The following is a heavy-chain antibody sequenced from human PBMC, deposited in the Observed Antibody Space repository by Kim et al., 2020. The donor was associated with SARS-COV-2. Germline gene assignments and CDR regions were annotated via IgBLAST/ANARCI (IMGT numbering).Heavy chain of an antibody. V-gene: IGHV3-9*01. CDR2: ISWNSGSI. D-gene: IGHD3-3*01. J-gene: IGHJ6*02. CDR3: AKDLRFLEWLTGGGMDV. CDR1: GFTFGDYA. Sequence: GGSLRLSCAASGFTFGDYAMHWVRQAPGKGLEWVSGISWNSGSIGYADSVKGRFTISRDNAKNSLYLQMNSLRAEDTALYYCAKDLRFLEWLTGGGMDVWGQGTTVTVSS.